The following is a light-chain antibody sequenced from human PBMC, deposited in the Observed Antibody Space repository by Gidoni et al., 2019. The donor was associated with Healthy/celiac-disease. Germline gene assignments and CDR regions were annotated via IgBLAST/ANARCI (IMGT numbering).Light chain of an antibody. V-gene: IGKV3-15*01. CDR1: QSVSSN. Sequence: EIVMTQSPATLSVSPGERATLSCRASQSVSSNLAWYQQKPGQAPRLLIYGASPRATGIPARFSGSGSGTEFTLTISSLQSEDFAVYYCQQYNNWPLTFGPXTKVDIK. CDR2: GAS. CDR3: QQYNNWPLT. J-gene: IGKJ3*01.